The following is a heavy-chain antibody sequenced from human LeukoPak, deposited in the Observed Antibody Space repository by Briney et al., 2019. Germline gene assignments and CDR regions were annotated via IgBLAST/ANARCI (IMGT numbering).Heavy chain of an antibody. CDR3: AKDQVVDYYDSSGYQYYFEY. Sequence: GGSLRLSCAASGFTFSSYGMHWVRQAPGKGLEWVAFIRYDGSKKYYADSVEGRFTISRDNSKNTLHLQMNSLRAEDTAVYYCAKDQVVDYYDSSGYQYYFEYWGQGTLVTVSS. CDR2: IRYDGSKK. D-gene: IGHD3-22*01. V-gene: IGHV3-30*02. J-gene: IGHJ4*02. CDR1: GFTFSSYG.